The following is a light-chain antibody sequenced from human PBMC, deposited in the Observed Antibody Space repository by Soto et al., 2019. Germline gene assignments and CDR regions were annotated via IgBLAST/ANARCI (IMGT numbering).Light chain of an antibody. CDR2: KAS. CDR3: QQYNSYSWT. Sequence: DIQMTQSPSTLSASVGDRVTITCRASQSVNNWLAWYQKKPGKAPKLLIYKASTIQSGVTSRFSGSGSGTDFTLTISSLQPDDAATYYCQQYNSYSWTFGQGTKVDI. J-gene: IGKJ1*01. V-gene: IGKV1-5*03. CDR1: QSVNNW.